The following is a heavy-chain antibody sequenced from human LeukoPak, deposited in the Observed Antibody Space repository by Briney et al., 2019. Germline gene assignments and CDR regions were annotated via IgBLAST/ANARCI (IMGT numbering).Heavy chain of an antibody. CDR3: ARGGDDSGLYFAY. V-gene: IGHV1-2*02. CDR2: INPQSGAT. J-gene: IGHJ4*02. D-gene: IGHD3-22*01. Sequence: GASVKVSCKASGYTFTGVYIHWVRQAPGQGLEWMAWINPQSGATNYAQKFRGRVTMTRDVSISTAYMEVTSLTFDDTAVCYCARGGDDSGLYFAYWGQGTLVTVSS. CDR1: GYTFTGVY.